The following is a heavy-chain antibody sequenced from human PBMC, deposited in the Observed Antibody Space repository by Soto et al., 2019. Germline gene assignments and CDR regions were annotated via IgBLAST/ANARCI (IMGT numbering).Heavy chain of an antibody. V-gene: IGHV2-5*01. CDR1: GFSLSTSGVG. J-gene: IGHJ4*02. Sequence: QITLKESGPTLVKPTQTLTLTCTFSGFSLSTSGVGVGWIRQPPGKALEWLALIYWNDDKRYSPSLKSRLTTSKDTCKNQVVLTITNMDPVDTATYYCAHLIQYYGLWSYYNLDYWGQGTLVTVSS. CDR3: AHLIQYYGLWSYYNLDY. D-gene: IGHD3-10*01. CDR2: IYWNDDK.